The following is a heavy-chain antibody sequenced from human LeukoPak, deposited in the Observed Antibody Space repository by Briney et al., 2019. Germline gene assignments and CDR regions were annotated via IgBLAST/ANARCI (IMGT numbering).Heavy chain of an antibody. CDR2: ISSTSSYI. CDR3: ARDSSSVPYYMDV. D-gene: IGHD6-13*01. Sequence: PGGSLRLSCSASGFTFSSYIMTWVRQSPGKGLEGVSSISSTSSYIYYSDSVKGGFTISRDNAKNSLYLQMNSLRDEDTAVYYCARDSSSVPYYMDVWGKGTTVTVSS. CDR1: GFTFSSYI. V-gene: IGHV3-21*01. J-gene: IGHJ6*03.